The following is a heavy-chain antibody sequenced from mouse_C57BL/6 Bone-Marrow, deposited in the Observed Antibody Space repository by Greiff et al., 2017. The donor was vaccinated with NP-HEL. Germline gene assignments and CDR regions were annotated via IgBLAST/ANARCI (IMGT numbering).Heavy chain of an antibody. D-gene: IGHD2-3*01. CDR2: IWWDDDK. Sequence: QVTLKESGPGILQPSQTLSLTCSFSGFSLSTFGMGVGWIRQPSGKGLEWLAHIWWDDDKYYNPALKSRLTISKDTSNNQVFLKIANVDTADTATYYCARIAWLLAYWDLYYAMDYWGQGTSVTGSA. CDR1: GFSLSTFGMG. J-gene: IGHJ4*01. CDR3: ARIAWLLAYWDLYYAMDY. V-gene: IGHV8-8*01.